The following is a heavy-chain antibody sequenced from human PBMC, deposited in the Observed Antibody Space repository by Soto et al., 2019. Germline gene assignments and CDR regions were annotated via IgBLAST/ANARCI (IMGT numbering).Heavy chain of an antibody. CDR1: GFTFSSYW. CDR3: ARRDRGDKDATNRGFYHYGMDV. CDR2: IKQDGSEK. D-gene: IGHD5-12*01. V-gene: IGHV3-7*03. Sequence: EVQLVESGGGLVQPGGSLRLSCAASGFTFSSYWMSWVRQAPGKGLEWVANIKQDGSEKYYVDSVKGRFTISRDNAKKSLVLPKDSLRGGDNAVYYRARRDRGDKDATNRGFYHYGMDVWGQGTTVTVSS. J-gene: IGHJ6*02.